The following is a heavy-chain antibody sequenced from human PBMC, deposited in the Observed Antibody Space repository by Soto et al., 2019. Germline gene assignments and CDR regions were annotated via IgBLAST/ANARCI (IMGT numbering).Heavy chain of an antibody. Sequence: GASVKVSCKASGYTFTGNYMHWVRQAPGQGLEYMGWINPNNGATNYAQNFQGRVTMTWDTSISTAYMEVRRLRSDDTAVYYCAPHYPDSSGYFDHWGQGNLVTVSS. J-gene: IGHJ4*02. V-gene: IGHV1-2*02. CDR3: APHYPDSSGYFDH. D-gene: IGHD3-22*01. CDR2: INPNNGAT. CDR1: GYTFTGNY.